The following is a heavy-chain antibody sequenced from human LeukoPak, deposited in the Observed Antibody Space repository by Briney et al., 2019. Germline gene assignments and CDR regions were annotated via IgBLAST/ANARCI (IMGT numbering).Heavy chain of an antibody. D-gene: IGHD1-20*01. J-gene: IGHJ4*02. CDR1: GFTFNTYW. CDR2: IKQDGSEK. CDR3: AMITGTADY. V-gene: IGHV3-7*03. Sequence: PGGSLRLSCAASGFTFNTYWMSWVRQAPGKGLEWVANIKQDGSEKYYVDSVKGRFTISRDNSKNSLYLQMNSLRTEDTALYYCAMITGTADYWGQGTLVTVSS.